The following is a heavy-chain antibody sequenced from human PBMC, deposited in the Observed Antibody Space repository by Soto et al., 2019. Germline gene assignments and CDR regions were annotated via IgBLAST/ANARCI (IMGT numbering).Heavy chain of an antibody. J-gene: IGHJ5*02. V-gene: IGHV4-30-2*01. Sequence: QLQLQESGSGLVKPSQTLSLTCAVSGGSISSGGYSWSWIRQPPGKGLEGIGYISHSGSTYYNPSLXSXXTTSVDRSKNQCSLRLSSVTAADTAVYYCARVPSPWGQGTLVTVSS. CDR2: ISHSGST. CDR3: ARVPSP. CDR1: GGSISSGGYS.